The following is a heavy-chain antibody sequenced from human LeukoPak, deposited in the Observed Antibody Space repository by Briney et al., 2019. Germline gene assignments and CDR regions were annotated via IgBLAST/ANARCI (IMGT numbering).Heavy chain of an antibody. CDR3: ATVVGATYFQH. V-gene: IGHV3-7*01. CDR2: IKQGGSEK. J-gene: IGHJ1*01. D-gene: IGHD2-15*01. Sequence: GGSLRLSCAASGFTFSSYAMSWVRQAPGKGLEWVANIKQGGSEKYYVDAVKGRFTISRDNAKNSLSLQMNSLRAEDTALYYCATVVGATYFQHWGQGTLVTVSS. CDR1: GFTFSSYA.